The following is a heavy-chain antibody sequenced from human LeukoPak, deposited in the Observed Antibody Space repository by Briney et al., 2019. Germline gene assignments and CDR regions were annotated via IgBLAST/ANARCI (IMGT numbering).Heavy chain of an antibody. CDR1: GFTFSSYG. Sequence: GGSLRLSCAASGFTFSSYGMHWVRQAPGKGLEWVAVISYDGSNKYYADSVKGRFTISRDNSKNTLYLQMNSLRAEDTAVYYCAKDPYLFGSGWSYFDYWAREPWSPSPQ. CDR3: AKDPYLFGSGWSYFDY. V-gene: IGHV3-30*18. CDR2: ISYDGSNK. J-gene: IGHJ4*02. D-gene: IGHD6-19*01.